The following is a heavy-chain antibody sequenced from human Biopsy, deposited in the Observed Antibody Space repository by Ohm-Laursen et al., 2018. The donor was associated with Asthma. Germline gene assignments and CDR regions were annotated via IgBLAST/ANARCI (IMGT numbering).Heavy chain of an antibody. J-gene: IGHJ4*02. V-gene: IGHV3-30-3*01. D-gene: IGHD6-19*01. CDR3: AREGVAGTHIED. CDR2: ISYDGSSI. CDR1: RFTYE. Sequence: SLSLTCAASRFTYEMHWVRQTPGKGLEWVAVISYDGSSIYYADSVKGRFTISRDNSKNTLSLQMNGLTAEDTAVYYCAREGVAGTHIEDWGQGTLVTASS.